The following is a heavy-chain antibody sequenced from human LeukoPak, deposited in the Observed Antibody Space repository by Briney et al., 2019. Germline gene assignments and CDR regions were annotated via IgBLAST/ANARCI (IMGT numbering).Heavy chain of an antibody. CDR3: ATNVYPGY. Sequence: GGSLRLSCAASGFTFSDYYMSWIRQAPGKGLEWVSDISSSSRYANYADSVKGRFTISRDNAKNTLYLQMNSLRAEDTAVYYCATNVYPGYWGQGTLVTVSS. CDR2: ISSSSRYA. V-gene: IGHV3-11*06. J-gene: IGHJ4*02. CDR1: GFTFSDYY. D-gene: IGHD5/OR15-5a*01.